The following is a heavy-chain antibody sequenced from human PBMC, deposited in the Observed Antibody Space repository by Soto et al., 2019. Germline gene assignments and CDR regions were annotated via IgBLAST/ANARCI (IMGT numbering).Heavy chain of an antibody. J-gene: IGHJ3*02. CDR2: ISGSGGST. Sequence: EVQLLESGGGLVQPGGSLRLSCAASGFTFSSYAMSWVRQAPGKGLEWVSAISGSGGSTYYADSVKGRFTISRDNSKNTLYLQMNGLRAEDTAVYYCAKDASGYSLGDDAFDIWGQGTMVTVSS. CDR3: AKDASGYSLGDDAFDI. D-gene: IGHD3-22*01. CDR1: GFTFSSYA. V-gene: IGHV3-23*01.